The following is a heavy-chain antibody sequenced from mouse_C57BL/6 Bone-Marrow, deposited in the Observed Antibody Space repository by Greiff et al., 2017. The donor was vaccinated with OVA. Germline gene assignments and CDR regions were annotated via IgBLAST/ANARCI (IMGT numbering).Heavy chain of an antibody. D-gene: IGHD1-1*01. CDR2: ISDGGSYT. CDR3: ARERAITTLVATDFDY. V-gene: IGHV5-4*01. CDR1: GFTFSSYA. Sequence: EVQLVESGGGLVKPGGSLKLSCAASGFTFSSYAMSWVRQTPGKRLEWVATISDGGSYTYYPDNVKGRFTISRDTAKNNPYLQMSHPKSEDTAMYYCARERAITTLVATDFDYWGQGTTLTLSS. J-gene: IGHJ2*01.